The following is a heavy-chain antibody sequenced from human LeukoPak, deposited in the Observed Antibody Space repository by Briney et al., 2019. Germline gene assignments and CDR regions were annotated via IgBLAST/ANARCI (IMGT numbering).Heavy chain of an antibody. Sequence: PSETLSLTCTVSGGSISSSNYYWDWIRQPPGKGLEWIGSIYYSGSTYSNPSLKSRATISVDTSNNQFSLRLTSVTAADTAVYYCASLKRGGEYYFDYWGQGTLVTVSS. D-gene: IGHD2-15*01. V-gene: IGHV4-39*01. J-gene: IGHJ4*02. CDR3: ASLKRGGEYYFDY. CDR2: IYYSGST. CDR1: GGSISSSNYY.